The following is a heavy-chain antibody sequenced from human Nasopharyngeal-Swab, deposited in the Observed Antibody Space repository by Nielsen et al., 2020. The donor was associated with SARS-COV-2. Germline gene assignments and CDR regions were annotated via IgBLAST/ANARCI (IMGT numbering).Heavy chain of an antibody. CDR1: GFTFSSYG. V-gene: IGHV3-30*19. CDR3: ARDPGGGMDV. CDR2: ISYDGSNK. J-gene: IGHJ6*02. Sequence: GGSLRLSCAASGFTFSSYGMHWVRQAPGKELEWVAVISYDGSNKYYADSVKGRFTISRDNSKNTLYLQMNSLRAEDTAVYYCARDPGGGMDVWGQGTTVTVSS.